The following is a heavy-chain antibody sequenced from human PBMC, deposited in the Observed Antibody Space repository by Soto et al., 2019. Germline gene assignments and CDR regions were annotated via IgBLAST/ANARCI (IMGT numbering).Heavy chain of an antibody. CDR3: AREGGSETLQPSYNWFDT. D-gene: IGHD6-25*01. CDR2: INANNGGA. J-gene: IGHJ5*02. Sequence: SVKVSCKASGGTFSSYAISWVRQAPVQGLEFMGWINANNGGAGSAQQFQGRVTVTRDTSITTVYMELSNLRSDDTAVYYCAREGGSETLQPSYNWFDTWGQGTLVTVSS. CDR1: GGTFSSYA. V-gene: IGHV1-2*02.